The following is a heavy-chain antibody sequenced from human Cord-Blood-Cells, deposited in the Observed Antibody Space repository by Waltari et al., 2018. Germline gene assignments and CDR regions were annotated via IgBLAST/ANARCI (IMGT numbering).Heavy chain of an antibody. CDR1: GYTFTGYY. V-gene: IGHV1-2*02. Sequence: QVQLVQSGAEVKKPGASVKVSCKASGYTFTGYYMHWVRQAPGQGLEWMGWINPNSGGTNNAQKFQGRVTMTRDTSISTTYMGLSRLRSDDTAVYYCARDSGTGTTKFDFDYWGQGTLVTGSS. J-gene: IGHJ4*02. CDR3: ARDSGTGTTKFDFDY. D-gene: IGHD1-1*01. CDR2: INPNSGGT.